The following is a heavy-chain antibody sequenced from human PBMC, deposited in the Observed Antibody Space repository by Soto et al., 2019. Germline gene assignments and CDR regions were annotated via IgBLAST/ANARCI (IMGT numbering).Heavy chain of an antibody. CDR1: GLTFSKFE. CDR2: ISSDGATI. V-gene: IGHV3-48*03. J-gene: IGHJ4*02. CDR3: VRVGIVARPY. Sequence: GGSLRLSCEVSGLTFSKFEMTWVRQAPGQGLEWVSSISSDGATIYYADSVKGRFTISRDNDKNLLYLQMNSLKGEDTATYYCVRVGIVARPYWGQGTPVTVSS. D-gene: IGHD2-21*01.